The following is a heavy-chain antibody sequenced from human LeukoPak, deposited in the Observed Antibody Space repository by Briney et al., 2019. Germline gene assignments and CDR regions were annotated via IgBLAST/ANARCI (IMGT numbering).Heavy chain of an antibody. CDR1: GYTFNRYG. D-gene: IGHD6-19*01. J-gene: IGHJ4*02. V-gene: IGHV1-18*01. CDR3: ARDPSNSSGWLIYFDY. Sequence: GASVKVSCKASGYTFNRYGITWVRQAPGQGLEWMGWISAYNGDTKYAQKVQGRVTMTTDTSTSIAYMELRSLRSDDTAVYYCARDPSNSSGWLIYFDYWGQGTLVTVSS. CDR2: ISAYNGDT.